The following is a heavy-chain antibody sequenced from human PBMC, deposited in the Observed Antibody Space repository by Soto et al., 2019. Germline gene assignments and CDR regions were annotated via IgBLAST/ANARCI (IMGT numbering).Heavy chain of an antibody. D-gene: IGHD3-22*01. CDR1: GFTFGDYP. Sequence: PGGSLRLSCTASGFTFGDYPMSWVRQAPGKGLEWVGFIRSKAYGGTTEYAASVKGRFTISRDDSKNIAYLQMNSLKTEDTAVYYCTRVERVVVISVANCLHYWGQGTLVTVSS. CDR2: IRSKAYGGTT. J-gene: IGHJ4*02. V-gene: IGHV3-49*04. CDR3: TRVERVVVISVANCLHY.